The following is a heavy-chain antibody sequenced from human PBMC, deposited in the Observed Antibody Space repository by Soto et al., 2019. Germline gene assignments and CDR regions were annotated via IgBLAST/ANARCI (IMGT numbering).Heavy chain of an antibody. CDR3: ARNGDCTRPGGIVGWFDP. CDR1: GYTFTNFG. D-gene: IGHD2-8*01. CDR2: ISAYNGNT. V-gene: IGHV1-18*01. Sequence: GASVKVSCTASGYTFTNFGISWVRQAPGQGLEWMGWISAYNGNTNYNPSLEGRVTISIDKSKNQFYLDLNSVTAADTAMYYCARNGDCTRPGGIVGWFDPWGPGTLVTVSS. J-gene: IGHJ5*02.